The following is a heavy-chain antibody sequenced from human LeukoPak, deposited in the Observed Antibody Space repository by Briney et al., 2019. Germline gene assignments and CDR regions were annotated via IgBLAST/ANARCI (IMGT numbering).Heavy chain of an antibody. CDR1: GGSVSSSSYD. D-gene: IGHD5-18*01. V-gene: IGHV4-39*01. J-gene: IGHJ5*02. Sequence: PSETLSLTCTVSGGSVSSSSYDWGWLGQPPGKGLEWIGKIYYSGPTYYSPSLRGRTFITINTSKNQFSLKMTSVTAADREVYYCARRRHDVTAVFDATGGFDPWGQGILVTVSS. CDR3: ARRRHDVTAVFDATGGFDP. CDR2: IYYSGPT.